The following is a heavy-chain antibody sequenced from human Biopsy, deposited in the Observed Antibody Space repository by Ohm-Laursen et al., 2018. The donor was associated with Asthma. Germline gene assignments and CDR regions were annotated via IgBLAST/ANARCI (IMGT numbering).Heavy chain of an antibody. V-gene: IGHV1-18*01. CDR1: GYTFNSAG. J-gene: IGHJ6*02. D-gene: IGHD3-10*01. CDR2: ISVYNGNT. CDR3: ARAVDYSHYYGIDV. Sequence: ESSVKVSCKTSGYTFNSAGITCVRQAPGQGLEWMGWISVYNGNTKVAQKLQDRVTMITDTSTSTAYMELRSLRSDDTAVYFCARAVDYSHYYGIDVWGQGTTVTVS.